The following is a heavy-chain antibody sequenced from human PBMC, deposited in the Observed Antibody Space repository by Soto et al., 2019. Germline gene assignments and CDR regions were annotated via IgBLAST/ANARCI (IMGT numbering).Heavy chain of an antibody. Sequence: SETLSLTCTFSGGSIGSTTYYWGWIRQPPGKGLEWIGSSYYSGSPYYNPSLKSRVTISVDTSKNQFSLKLTSVTAADTAVYYCARQVYCSTTACYEFDYWGQGTQVTVSS. CDR3: ARQVYCSTTACYEFDY. J-gene: IGHJ4*02. V-gene: IGHV4-39*01. CDR1: GGSIGSTTYY. CDR2: SYYSGSP. D-gene: IGHD2-2*01.